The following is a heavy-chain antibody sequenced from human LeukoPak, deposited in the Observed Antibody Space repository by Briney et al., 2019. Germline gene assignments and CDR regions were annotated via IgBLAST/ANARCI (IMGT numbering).Heavy chain of an antibody. V-gene: IGHV3-15*01. CDR1: GFTFSNAW. CDR3: TTGPDDYDLYYFDY. CDR2: IKSKTDGGTT. Sequence: GGSLRLSCAASGFTFSNAWMSWVRQAPGKGLEWVGRIKSKTDGGTTDYAAPVKGRFTISRDDSKNTLYPQMNSLKTEDTAVYYCTTGPDDYDLYYFDYWGQGTLVTVSS. D-gene: IGHD4-17*01. J-gene: IGHJ4*02.